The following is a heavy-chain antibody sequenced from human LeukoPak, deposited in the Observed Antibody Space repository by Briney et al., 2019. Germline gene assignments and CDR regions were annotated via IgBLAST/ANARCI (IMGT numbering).Heavy chain of an antibody. J-gene: IGHJ4*02. CDR2: ISPHGDIE. CDR1: GFTFTTFG. CDR3: AKINNNDDY. V-gene: IGHV3-30*18. D-gene: IGHD1/OR15-1a*01. Sequence: GGSLRLSCEASGFTFTTFGIHWVRQAPGKGLEWVAAISPHGDIEYYTDSVKGRFTISRDNSKNMIYLQMNSLRGEDSAVYYCAKINNNDDYWGQGNLVTVSS.